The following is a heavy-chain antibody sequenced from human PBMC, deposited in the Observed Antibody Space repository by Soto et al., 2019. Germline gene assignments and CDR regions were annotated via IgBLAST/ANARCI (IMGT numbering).Heavy chain of an antibody. CDR1: GGYISSYY. D-gene: IGHD2-21*02. CDR3: ARGGGIVVVTAPYDH. V-gene: IGHV4-59*01. Sequence: SETLSLTCTVSGGYISSYYWSWIRQPPGKGLEWIGYIYYSGSTNYNPSLKSRVTISVDTSKNQFSLELGSLTSEDTAVYYCARGGGIVVVTAPYDHWGQGTLVTVSS. J-gene: IGHJ4*02. CDR2: IYYSGST.